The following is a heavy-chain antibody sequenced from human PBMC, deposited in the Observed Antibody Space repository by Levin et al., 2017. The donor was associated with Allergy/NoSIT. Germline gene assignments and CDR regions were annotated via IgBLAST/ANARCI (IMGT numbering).Heavy chain of an antibody. CDR3: ARGVGYCSGGSCYSFYYYYYYGMDV. Sequence: GGSLRLSCAASGFTFSSYGMHWVRQAPGKGLEWVAVIWYDGSNKYYADSVKGRFTISRDNSKNTLYLQMNSLRAEDTAVYYCARGVGYCSGGSCYSFYYYYYYGMDVWGQGTTVTVSS. CDR1: GFTFSSYG. D-gene: IGHD2-15*01. V-gene: IGHV3-33*01. CDR2: IWYDGSNK. J-gene: IGHJ6*02.